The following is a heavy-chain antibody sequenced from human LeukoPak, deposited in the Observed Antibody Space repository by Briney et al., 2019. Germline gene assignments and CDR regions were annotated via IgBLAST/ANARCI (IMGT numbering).Heavy chain of an antibody. V-gene: IGHV3-23*01. CDR3: GGSGSYYRLDY. CDR2: ISGSGGST. J-gene: IGHJ4*02. Sequence: GGSLRLSCAASGFTFSTYVMTWVRQAPGKGLEWVSAISGSGGSTYNADSVKGRFTLSRDNSKNTLYLQMNSLRAEDTAVYYCGGSGSYYRLDYWGQGTLVTISS. D-gene: IGHD3-10*01. CDR1: GFTFSTYV.